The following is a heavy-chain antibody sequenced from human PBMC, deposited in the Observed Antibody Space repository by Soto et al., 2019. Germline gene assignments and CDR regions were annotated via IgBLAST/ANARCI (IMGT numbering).Heavy chain of an antibody. CDR3: VRDGSKSLRDWFDP. V-gene: IGHV4-4*07. Sequence: SETLSLTCNVSGGSISKFYWAWIRKTAGNGLEWMGRVYATGTTDYNPSLRSRVAMSVDISKKTFSLRLRSVTGADSRVYYCVRDGSKSLRDWFDPWGQRILITVSS. CDR2: VYATGTT. CDR1: GGSISKFY. J-gene: IGHJ5*02.